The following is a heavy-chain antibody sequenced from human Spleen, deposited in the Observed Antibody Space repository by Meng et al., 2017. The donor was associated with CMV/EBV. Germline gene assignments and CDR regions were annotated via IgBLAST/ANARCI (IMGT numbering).Heavy chain of an antibody. Sequence: QVQLVESGGGVVQPGGSLRLSCAASGFTFSSYGMHWVRQAPGKGLEWVAFIRYDGSNKYYADSVKGRFAISRDNSKNTLYLQMNSLRAEDTAVYYCAKARLWFGELGYFDYWGQGTLVTVSS. D-gene: IGHD3-10*01. V-gene: IGHV3-30*02. J-gene: IGHJ4*02. CDR3: AKARLWFGELGYFDY. CDR2: IRYDGSNK. CDR1: GFTFSSYG.